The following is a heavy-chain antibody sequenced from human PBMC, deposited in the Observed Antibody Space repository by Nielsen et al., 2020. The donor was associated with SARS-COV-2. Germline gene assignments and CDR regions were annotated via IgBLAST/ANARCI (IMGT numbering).Heavy chain of an antibody. CDR3: AREYSSSSYYYYYGMDV. J-gene: IGHJ6*02. Sequence: SETLSLTCTVSGGSVSSGSYYWSWIRQPPGKGLEWIGYIYYSGSTNYNPYLKSRVTISVDTSKNQFSLKLSSVTAADTAVYYCAREYSSSSYYYYYGMDVWGQGTTVTVSS. CDR2: IYYSGST. V-gene: IGHV4-61*01. CDR1: GGSVSSGSYY. D-gene: IGHD6-6*01.